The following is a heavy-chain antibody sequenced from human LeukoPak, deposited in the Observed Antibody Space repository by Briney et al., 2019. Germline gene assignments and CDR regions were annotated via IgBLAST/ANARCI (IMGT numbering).Heavy chain of an antibody. Sequence: SETLSLTCAVYGGSFSGYYWSWIRQPPGKGLGWIGEINHSGSTNYNPSLKSRVTISVDTSKNQFSLKLSSVTAADTAVYYCARGRDGYNPGDWGQGTLVTVSS. V-gene: IGHV4-34*01. CDR3: ARGRDGYNPGD. D-gene: IGHD5-24*01. J-gene: IGHJ4*02. CDR2: INHSGST. CDR1: GGSFSGYY.